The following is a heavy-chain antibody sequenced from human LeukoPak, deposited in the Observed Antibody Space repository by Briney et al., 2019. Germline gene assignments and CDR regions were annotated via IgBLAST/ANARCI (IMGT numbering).Heavy chain of an antibody. Sequence: GESLKISCKGSGYMFTSYWISWVRQMPGKGLEWMGRIDPSDSYTNYSPSFQGHVTISADKSISTAYLQWSSLKASDTAMYYCARPSYYYDSSGYYHDAFDIWGQGTMVTVSS. V-gene: IGHV5-10-1*01. CDR3: ARPSYYYDSSGYYHDAFDI. CDR1: GYMFTSYW. J-gene: IGHJ3*02. CDR2: IDPSDSYT. D-gene: IGHD3-22*01.